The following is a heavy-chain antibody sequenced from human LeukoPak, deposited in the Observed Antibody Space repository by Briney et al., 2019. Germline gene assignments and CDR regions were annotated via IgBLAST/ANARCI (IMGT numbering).Heavy chain of an antibody. V-gene: IGHV3-30*02. CDR1: GFTFSSYG. CDR3: AKNQYYDILTGYYGYYFDY. D-gene: IGHD3-9*01. Sequence: GGSLRLSCAASGFTFSSYGMHWVRQAPGKGLEWVAFIRYDGSNKYYADSVKGRFTISRDNSKNTLYLQMNSLRAEDTAVYYCAKNQYYDILTGYYGYYFDYWGQGTLVTVSS. J-gene: IGHJ4*02. CDR2: IRYDGSNK.